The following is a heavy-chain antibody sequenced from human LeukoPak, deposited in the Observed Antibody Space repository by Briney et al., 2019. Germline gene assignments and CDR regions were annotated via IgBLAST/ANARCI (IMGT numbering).Heavy chain of an antibody. CDR1: GFTFGSST. J-gene: IGHJ4*02. CDR2: MKEDGTEI. Sequence: GGSLRLSCVVSGFTFGSSTMTWVRQVPEKGLEWVAKMKEDGTEIHYVDSVKGRFTISRDNAKNSLYLEMNSLRVEDTAVYYCATGGAVRGRFENWGRGTLVTVSS. CDR3: ATGGAVRGRFEN. D-gene: IGHD2-15*01. V-gene: IGHV3-7*01.